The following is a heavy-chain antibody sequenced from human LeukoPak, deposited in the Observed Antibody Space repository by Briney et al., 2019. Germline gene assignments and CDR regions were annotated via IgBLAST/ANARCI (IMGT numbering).Heavy chain of an antibody. CDR2: INHSGST. CDR1: GGSFSGYY. J-gene: IGHJ5*02. CDR3: ARGRRDIVVVPARGWFDP. V-gene: IGHV4-34*01. Sequence: SETLSLTCAVYGGSFSGYYWSWIRQPPGKGLEWIGEINHSGSTNYNPSLKSRVTLSVDTSKNQFSLKLSSVPAADTAVYYCARGRRDIVVVPARGWFDPWGQGTLVTVSS. D-gene: IGHD2-2*01.